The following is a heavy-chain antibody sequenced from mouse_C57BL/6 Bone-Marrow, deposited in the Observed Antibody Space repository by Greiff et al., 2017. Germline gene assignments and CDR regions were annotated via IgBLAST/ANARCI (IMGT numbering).Heavy chain of an antibody. D-gene: IGHD6-2*01. CDR1: GYTFTDYY. Sequence: EVQLLQSGPELVKPGASVKISCKASGYTFTDYYMNWVKQSHGKSLEWIGDINPNNGGTSYNQKFKGKATLTVDKSSSTAYMELRSLTSEDSAVYYCARSLVFDYWGQGTTLTVSS. J-gene: IGHJ2*01. CDR2: INPNNGGT. V-gene: IGHV1-26*01. CDR3: ARSLVFDY.